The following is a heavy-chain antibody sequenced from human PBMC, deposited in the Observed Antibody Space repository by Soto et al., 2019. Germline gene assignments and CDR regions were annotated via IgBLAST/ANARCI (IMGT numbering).Heavy chain of an antibody. Sequence: SVKVSCKASGGTFSSYAISWVRQAPGQGLEWMGGIIPIFGTANYAQKFQGRVTITADESTSTAYMELSSLRSEDTAVYYCARFPTTSSSWYYFDYWGQGTLVTVSS. CDR3: ARFPTTSSSWYYFDY. J-gene: IGHJ4*02. V-gene: IGHV1-69*13. D-gene: IGHD6-13*01. CDR1: GGTFSSYA. CDR2: IIPIFGTA.